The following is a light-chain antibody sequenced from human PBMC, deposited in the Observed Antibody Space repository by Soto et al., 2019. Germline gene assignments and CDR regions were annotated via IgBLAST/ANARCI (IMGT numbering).Light chain of an antibody. CDR3: QQYYNWPPIT. J-gene: IGKJ5*01. Sequence: EVVVTQSPGPLFLSSGEKTPLSCRASQSVGTSLAWYQQKPGQAPRLLIYGASTRATGVPARFSGRGSGTEFTFTISSLQSEDFAVYYCQQYYNWPPITFGQGIRLEIK. V-gene: IGKV3-15*01. CDR1: QSVGTS. CDR2: GAS.